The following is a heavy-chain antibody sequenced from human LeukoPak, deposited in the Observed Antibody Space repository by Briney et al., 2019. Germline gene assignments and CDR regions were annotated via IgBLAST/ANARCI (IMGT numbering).Heavy chain of an antibody. D-gene: IGHD2-2*01. CDR2: IYHSGST. J-gene: IGHJ4*02. Sequence: PSETLSLTCTVSGYSISSGYYWGWIRQPPGKGLQWIGSIYHSGSTYYNPSLKSRVTMSVDTSRNQFSLKLSSVTAADTAVYYCVKLSYYCSSTSCSHFDYWGQGTLVTVSS. V-gene: IGHV4-38-2*02. CDR3: VKLSYYCSSTSCSHFDY. CDR1: GYSISSGYY.